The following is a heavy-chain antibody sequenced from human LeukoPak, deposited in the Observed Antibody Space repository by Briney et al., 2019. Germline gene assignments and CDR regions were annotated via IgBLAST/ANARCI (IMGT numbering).Heavy chain of an antibody. D-gene: IGHD3-3*01. CDR3: GRETDFGVVTN. Sequence: SQTLSLTCGISGDSVSSNSAAWNWLRESPSRGLDWLGRTYYRSQQWHSDYAPSVKGRITLNPDTSKNQFSLQLNSMTPEDTAVYYCGRETDFGVVTNWGQGTLVTVSS. CDR2: TYYRSQQWHS. V-gene: IGHV6-1*01. J-gene: IGHJ4*02. CDR1: GDSVSSNSAA.